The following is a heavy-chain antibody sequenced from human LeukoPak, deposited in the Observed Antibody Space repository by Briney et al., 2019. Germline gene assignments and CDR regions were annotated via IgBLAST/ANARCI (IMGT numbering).Heavy chain of an antibody. J-gene: IGHJ4*02. D-gene: IGHD6-13*01. Sequence: PGGSLRLSCAASGFTFSDSYMSWIRQAPGKGLELVSYISSSGSYTKSADSVKGRFTISRDNSKNTLYLQMSGLRDEDTAVYYCVKPSISAAGTDHWGQGTLVTVSS. CDR1: GFTFSDSY. CDR3: VKPSISAAGTDH. V-gene: IGHV3-11*06. CDR2: ISSSGSYT.